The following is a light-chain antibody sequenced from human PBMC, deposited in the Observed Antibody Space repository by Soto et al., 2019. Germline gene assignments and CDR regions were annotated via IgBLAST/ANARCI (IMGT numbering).Light chain of an antibody. V-gene: IGKV3-20*01. Sequence: ESVLTQSPGTLSLSPGERATLSCRASQSVSSNYLAWYQQKPGQAPRLLIYGASTRATGIPDRFSGSGSGTDFTLTISRLEPEDSAVYYCQQYGSSPTWTFGQGTKVYIK. CDR2: GAS. CDR3: QQYGSSPTWT. CDR1: QSVSSNY. J-gene: IGKJ1*01.